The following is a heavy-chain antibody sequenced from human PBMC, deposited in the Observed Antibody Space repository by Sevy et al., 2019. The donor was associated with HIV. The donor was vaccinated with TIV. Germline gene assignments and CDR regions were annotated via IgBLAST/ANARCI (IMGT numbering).Heavy chain of an antibody. CDR2: AKRKSDGGSI. CDR3: ATVLGAGAAGAFEI. CDR1: GFSFKNVW. Sequence: GGSLRLSCAGSGFSFKNVWMTWVRQTPGKGLEWVGHAKRKSDGGSIDYGSPVKCRFTISRDDSKDMLYLQMSSLKTEDTGVYYCATVLGAGAAGAFEIWGQGTMVTVSS. D-gene: IGHD1-26*01. V-gene: IGHV3-15*01. J-gene: IGHJ3*02.